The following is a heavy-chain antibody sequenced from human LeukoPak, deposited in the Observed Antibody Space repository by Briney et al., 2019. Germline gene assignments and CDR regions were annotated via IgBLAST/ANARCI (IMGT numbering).Heavy chain of an antibody. J-gene: IGHJ4*02. V-gene: IGHV3-43*02. CDR1: GLNFDDSA. Sequence: GGSLRLSCVASGLNFDDSAMLWVRQAPGKGLEWVSLISADGGSTFSADSVKGRFSISRDNSKNSLYLQMNSLRSEDTAMYYCAKESGKFDYWGQGTLVAVSS. CDR2: ISADGGST. CDR3: AKESGKFDY.